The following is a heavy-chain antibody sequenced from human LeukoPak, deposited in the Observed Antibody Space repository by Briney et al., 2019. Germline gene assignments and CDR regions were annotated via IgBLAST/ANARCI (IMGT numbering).Heavy chain of an antibody. CDR2: IYTSGST. D-gene: IGHD2-15*01. V-gene: IGHV4-61*02. CDR1: GGSISSGSYY. Sequence: SQTLSLTCTVSGGSISSGSYYSSWIRQPAGKGLEWIGRIYTSGSTNYNPSLKSRVTISVETSKNQFSLKLSPVTGADTAVYYWAREGWHNWFDPWGQGTLVTVSS. CDR3: AREGWHNWFDP. J-gene: IGHJ5*02.